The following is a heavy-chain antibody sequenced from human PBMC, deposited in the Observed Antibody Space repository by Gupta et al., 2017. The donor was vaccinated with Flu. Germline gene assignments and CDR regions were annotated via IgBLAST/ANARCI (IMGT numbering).Heavy chain of an antibody. D-gene: IGHD3-16*01. J-gene: IGHJ4*02. CDR2: ISWNSGSI. V-gene: IGHV3-9*01. Sequence: EVQLVESGGGLVQPGRSLRLSCAASGFTFDDYAMHWVRQAPGKGLEWVSGISWNSGSIGYADSVKGRFTISRDNAKNSLYLQMNSLRAEDTALYYCAKGRVGYDYVWGSGTFDYWGQVTLVTVSS. CDR3: AKGRVGYDYVWGSGTFDY. CDR1: GFTFDDYA.